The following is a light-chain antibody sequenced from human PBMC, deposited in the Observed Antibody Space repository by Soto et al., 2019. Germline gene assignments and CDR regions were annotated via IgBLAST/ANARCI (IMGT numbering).Light chain of an antibody. Sequence: DIQMTQSPSSLSASVGDRVTITCRASQSISSYLNWYQQKPGKAPKLLIHSASLLQDGVPPRFSGGGSGTDFTLTIDSLQPDDFATYYCQQYNSYPWTFGQGTKVDIK. CDR3: QQYNSYPWT. CDR1: QSISSY. CDR2: SAS. J-gene: IGKJ1*01. V-gene: IGKV1-39*01.